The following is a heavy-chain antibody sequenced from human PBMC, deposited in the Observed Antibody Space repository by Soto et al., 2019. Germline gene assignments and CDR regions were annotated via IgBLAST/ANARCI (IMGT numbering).Heavy chain of an antibody. D-gene: IGHD1-26*01. CDR2: ISYDGSNK. CDR1: GFTFSHYG. J-gene: IGHJ4*02. Sequence: QVQLVESGGGVVQPGRSLRLSCAASGFTFSHYGIHWVRQAPGKGLEWLAVISYDGSNKHYADSVKGRFTVSRDNSKSTLYLQMNSLGAEDTAVYFCARYSGKYQGPIDYWGQGTLVTVSS. CDR3: ARYSGKYQGPIDY. V-gene: IGHV3-30*03.